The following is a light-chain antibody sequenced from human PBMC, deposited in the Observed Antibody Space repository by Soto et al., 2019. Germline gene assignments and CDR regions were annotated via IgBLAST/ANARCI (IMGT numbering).Light chain of an antibody. CDR1: SSNIGGNT. J-gene: IGLJ1*01. V-gene: IGLV1-44*01. Sequence: QSVLTQPPSASGTPGQGITISCSGSSSNIGGNTVNWYQQLPGTAPKLLIFGNNQRPSGVPDRFSGSKSGTSASLAISGLQSEDEADYYCAAWDDSLNGLYVFGTGTKVTVL. CDR3: AAWDDSLNGLYV. CDR2: GNN.